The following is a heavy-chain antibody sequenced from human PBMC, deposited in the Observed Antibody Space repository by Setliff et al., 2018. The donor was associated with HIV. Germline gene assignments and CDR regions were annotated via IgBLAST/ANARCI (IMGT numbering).Heavy chain of an antibody. Sequence: ASVKVSCKASGYTLTSHGISWVREAPGQGLEWMGWISAYNGNTAQAQEFQGRLSMTTDTSTSTAYMELRSLRSDDTAVYYCARGEAVAGRGAPPSFDYWGQGTLVTVSS. D-gene: IGHD6-19*01. J-gene: IGHJ4*02. CDR3: ARGEAVAGRGAPPSFDY. CDR1: GYTLTSHG. V-gene: IGHV1-18*01. CDR2: ISAYNGNT.